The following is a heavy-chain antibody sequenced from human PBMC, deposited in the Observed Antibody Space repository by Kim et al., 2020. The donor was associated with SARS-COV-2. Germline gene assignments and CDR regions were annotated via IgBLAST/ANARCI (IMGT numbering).Heavy chain of an antibody. Sequence: SDTLSHTCTVSGDSISNYYWNWIRQPPGKGLEWIGYIYYSGSTNYNPSLKSRVTISVDTSKNQFSLKLSSVTAADTAVYYCARQKTGGGYFDYWGQGTLVTVSS. V-gene: IGHV4-59*08. J-gene: IGHJ4*02. CDR3: ARQKTGGGYFDY. CDR1: GDSISNYY. CDR2: IYYSGST. D-gene: IGHD3-10*01.